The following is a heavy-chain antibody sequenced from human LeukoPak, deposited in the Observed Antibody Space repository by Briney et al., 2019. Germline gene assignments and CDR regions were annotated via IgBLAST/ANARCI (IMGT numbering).Heavy chain of an antibody. D-gene: IGHD2-15*01. CDR1: GFTFSSYW. Sequence: GGSLRLSCAASGFTFSSYWMSWVRQAPGKGLEWVANIRQDGSEKYYVDSVKGRFTISRDNAKNSPYLQMNSLRAEDTAVYYCARLTVVKPLDYWGQGTLVTVSS. V-gene: IGHV3-7*01. CDR3: ARLTVVKPLDY. CDR2: IRQDGSEK. J-gene: IGHJ4*02.